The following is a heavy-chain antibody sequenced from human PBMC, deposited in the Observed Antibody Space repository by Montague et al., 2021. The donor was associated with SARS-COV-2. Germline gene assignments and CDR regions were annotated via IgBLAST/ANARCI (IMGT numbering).Heavy chain of an antibody. CDR3: ARTPRRNSSGYSVTFDI. CDR1: GDSISSSSYY. J-gene: IGHJ3*02. V-gene: IGHV4-39*01. Sequence: SETLSLTCTVSGDSISSSSYYWAWIRQPPGKGLEWIGSIYYSGSTYYNPSLKSRVTISVDTSKNQISLKLSSVTAADTAVYYCARTPRRNSSGYSVTFDIWGQGTMVTVSS. CDR2: IYYSGST. D-gene: IGHD3-22*01.